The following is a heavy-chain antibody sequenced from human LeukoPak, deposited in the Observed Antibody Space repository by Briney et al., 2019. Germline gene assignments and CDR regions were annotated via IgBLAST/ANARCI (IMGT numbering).Heavy chain of an antibody. CDR1: GASISGSGYY. CDR3: AKSGGYGLIDY. CDR2: IYYSGST. V-gene: IGHV4-39*01. Sequence: ASETLSLTCAVSGASISGSGYYWGWIRQPPGKGLEWIGNIYYSGSTCYNASLQSRVTISIDTSKNQFSLRLNSVTAADTAMYYCAKSGGYGLIDYWGQGTLVTVSS. J-gene: IGHJ4*02. D-gene: IGHD1-26*01.